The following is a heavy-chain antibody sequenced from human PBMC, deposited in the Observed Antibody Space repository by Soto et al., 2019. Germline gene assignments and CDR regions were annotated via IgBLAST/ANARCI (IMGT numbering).Heavy chain of an antibody. CDR2: IKQDGSEK. CDR3: ARVRYSFYGSGSFGPFYYYGMDV. CDR1: GFTFSSYW. J-gene: IGHJ6*02. V-gene: IGHV3-7*03. Sequence: GSLRLSCAASGFTFSSYWMSWVRQAPGKGLEWVANIKQDGSEKYYVDSVKGRFTISRDNAKDSLYLQMNSLRAEDTAVYYCARVRYSFYGSGSFGPFYYYGMDVWGQGTTVTVSS. D-gene: IGHD3-10*01.